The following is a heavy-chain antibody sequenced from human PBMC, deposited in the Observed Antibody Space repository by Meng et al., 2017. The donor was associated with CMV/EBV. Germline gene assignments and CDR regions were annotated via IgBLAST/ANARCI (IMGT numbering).Heavy chain of an antibody. CDR1: GGSINNYY. Sequence: GSLRLPCTVSGGSINNYYWNWIRQPPGKGLEWIGYTNHSGSSKYNPALKSRVIISSDTSKNQFSLKLNSMTAADTAVYFCARVRVTRRAGGGGSLIDSIVDKVATKGYHFDNWGQGTLVTVSS. D-gene: IGHD5-12*01. CDR3: ARVRVTRRAGGGGSLIDSIVDKVATKGYHFDN. V-gene: IGHV4-59*01. CDR2: TNHSGSS. J-gene: IGHJ4*02.